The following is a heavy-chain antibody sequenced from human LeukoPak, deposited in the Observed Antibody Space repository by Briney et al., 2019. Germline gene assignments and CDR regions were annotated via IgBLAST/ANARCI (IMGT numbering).Heavy chain of an antibody. CDR1: GGTFSSYA. Sequence: SVKVSCKASGGTFSSYAISWVRQAPGQGLEWMGRVIPIFGTANYAQKFQGRVTITTDESTSTAYMELSSLRSEDTAVYYCARDRAHYYDSSAFDIWGQGTVVTVSS. V-gene: IGHV1-69*05. D-gene: IGHD3-22*01. J-gene: IGHJ3*02. CDR2: VIPIFGTA. CDR3: ARDRAHYYDSSAFDI.